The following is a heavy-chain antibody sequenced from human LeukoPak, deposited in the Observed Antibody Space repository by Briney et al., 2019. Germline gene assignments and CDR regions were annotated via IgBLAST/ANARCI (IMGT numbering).Heavy chain of an antibody. CDR3: ARHSYDSSGYYYYYFDY. J-gene: IGHJ4*02. Sequence: PSETLSLTCTVSGGSISSYYWGWIRQPPGKGLEWIGSIYYSGSTYYNPSLKSRVTISVDTSKNQFSLKLSSVTAADTAVYYCARHSYDSSGYYYYYFDYWGQGTLVTVSS. CDR2: IYYSGST. V-gene: IGHV4-39*01. D-gene: IGHD3-22*01. CDR1: GGSISSYY.